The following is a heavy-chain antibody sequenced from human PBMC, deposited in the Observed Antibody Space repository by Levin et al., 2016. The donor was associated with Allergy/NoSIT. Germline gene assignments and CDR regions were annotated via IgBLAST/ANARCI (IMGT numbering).Heavy chain of an antibody. Sequence: VRQMPGKGLEWIGRIDPRDSYTNYSPSVQGHVTISTDKSFSTAYLQWSSLKASDTGVYYCARLLAGDLLTGYSSYYSDYWGQGSLVTVSS. J-gene: IGHJ4*02. D-gene: IGHD3-9*01. CDR3: ARLLAGDLLTGYSSYYSDY. CDR2: IDPRDSYT. V-gene: IGHV5-10-1*01.